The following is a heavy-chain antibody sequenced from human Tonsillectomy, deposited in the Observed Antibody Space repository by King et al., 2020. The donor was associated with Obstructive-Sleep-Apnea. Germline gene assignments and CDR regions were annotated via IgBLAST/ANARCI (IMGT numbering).Heavy chain of an antibody. CDR1: GGSINSTSYY. D-gene: IGHD1-1*01. Sequence: RLQLQESGPGLVKPSETLSLTCSVSGGSINSTSYYWDWIRQPPGKGLEWIGSVYYSGRTNYNPSLKSRVTISVDTSKNKFSLKLTSVTAADTAVYFCAGERHLERPYFDPWGQGTLVPVSS. CDR3: AGERHLERPYFDP. J-gene: IGHJ4*02. V-gene: IGHV4-39*06. CDR2: VYYSGRT.